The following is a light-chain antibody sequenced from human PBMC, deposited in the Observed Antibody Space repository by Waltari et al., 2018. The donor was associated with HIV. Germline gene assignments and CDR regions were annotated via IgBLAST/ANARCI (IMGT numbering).Light chain of an antibody. CDR1: SSNIGSNI. CDR2: SNN. Sequence: QSVLTQPPSASGTPGQRVSISCSGSSSNIGSNIVNWYQQLPGTAPKLLIYSNNQRPSGVPARFACSKSGTSASRAISGLQSEEEADYYCAAWDDSLNAWVFGGGTKLTVL. CDR3: AAWDDSLNAWV. V-gene: IGLV1-44*01. J-gene: IGLJ3*02.